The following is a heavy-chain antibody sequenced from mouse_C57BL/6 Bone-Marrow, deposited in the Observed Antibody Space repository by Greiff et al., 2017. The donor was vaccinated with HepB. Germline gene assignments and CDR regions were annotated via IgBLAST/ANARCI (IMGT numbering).Heavy chain of an antibody. J-gene: IGHJ4*01. Sequence: QVQLQQSGAELVKPGASVKLSCKASGYTFTSYWMHWVKQRPGQGLEWIGMIHPNSGSTNYNEKFKSKATLTVDKSSSTAYMQLSSLTSEDSAVYYCARSPLYYYGRGAMDYWGQGTSVTVSS. CDR3: ARSPLYYYGRGAMDY. CDR1: GYTFTSYW. CDR2: IHPNSGST. V-gene: IGHV1-64*01. D-gene: IGHD1-1*01.